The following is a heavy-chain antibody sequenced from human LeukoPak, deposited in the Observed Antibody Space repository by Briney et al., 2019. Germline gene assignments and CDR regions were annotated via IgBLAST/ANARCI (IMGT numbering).Heavy chain of an antibody. CDR3: ARHDSLSLPFDY. V-gene: IGHV4-59*08. CDR1: GGSISSYY. D-gene: IGHD2-21*01. CDR2: VYHTGST. J-gene: IGHJ4*02. Sequence: PSETLSLTCTVSGGSISSYYWSWIRQPPGKGLEWIGTVYHTGSTNYNPSLKSRLTISVDTSKNQFSLKLSSVTAADTAVFYCARHDSLSLPFDYWGQGTLVTVSS.